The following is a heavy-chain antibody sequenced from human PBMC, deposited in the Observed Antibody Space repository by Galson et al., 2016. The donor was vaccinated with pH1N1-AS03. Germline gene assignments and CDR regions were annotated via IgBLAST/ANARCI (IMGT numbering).Heavy chain of an antibody. CDR1: GFTFSSYG. J-gene: IGHJ4*02. CDR2: IYYDGNNK. Sequence: SLRLSCAVSGFTFSSYGMHWVRQAPGKGLEWVAVIYYDGNNKYYADSVKGRFTISRDNSKNTLYLQMNSLRAEDTAVYYCARDRVGATLLDYWGQGTLVTASS. D-gene: IGHD1-26*01. V-gene: IGHV3-33*01. CDR3: ARDRVGATLLDY.